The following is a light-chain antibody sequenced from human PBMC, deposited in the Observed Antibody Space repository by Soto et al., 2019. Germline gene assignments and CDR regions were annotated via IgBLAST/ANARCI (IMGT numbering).Light chain of an antibody. V-gene: IGKV1-5*01. CDR1: QSISNR. J-gene: IGKJ1*01. CDR2: DAS. CDR3: QQYNSYRA. Sequence: DIQMTQSPSTLSASVGDRVTITCRASQSISNRLAWYHQKPGKTPNLLIYDASNLGSGVPSRFSGSGSGTEFTLTISSLQPDDFATYYCQQYNSYRAFGQGTKVDIK.